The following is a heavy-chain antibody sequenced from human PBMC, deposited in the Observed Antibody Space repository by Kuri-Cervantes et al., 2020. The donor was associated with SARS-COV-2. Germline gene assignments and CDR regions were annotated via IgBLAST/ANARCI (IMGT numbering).Heavy chain of an antibody. Sequence: GESLKISCAASGFTFDDYGMSWVRQAPGKGLEWVSGINWNGGSTGYADSVKGRFTISRDNAKNSLYLQMNSLRAEDTALYYCARDTRRRSGNLPFDYWGQGTLVNVSS. J-gene: IGHJ4*02. CDR2: INWNGGST. D-gene: IGHD3-3*01. V-gene: IGHV3-20*04. CDR1: GFTFDDYG. CDR3: ARDTRRRSGNLPFDY.